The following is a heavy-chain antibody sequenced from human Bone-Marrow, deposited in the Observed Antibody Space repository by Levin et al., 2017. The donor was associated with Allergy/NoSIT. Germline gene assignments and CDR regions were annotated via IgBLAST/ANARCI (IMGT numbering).Heavy chain of an antibody. CDR2: ISISSSHI. V-gene: IGHV3-21*01. CDR3: ARDISATGVAAGTLSMDV. Sequence: PGGSLRLSCAASGFTFSSYSMNWVRQPPGKGLEWVSSISISSSHIYYADAVKGRFTISRDNAENSLYLQMNSLRAEDTAVYYCARDISATGVAAGTLSMDVWGQGTTVTGSS. J-gene: IGHJ6*02. CDR1: GFTFSSYS. D-gene: IGHD6-13*01.